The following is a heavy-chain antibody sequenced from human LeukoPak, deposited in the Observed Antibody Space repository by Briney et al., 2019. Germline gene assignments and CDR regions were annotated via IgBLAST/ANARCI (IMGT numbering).Heavy chain of an antibody. CDR3: ARGRGYCSSTSCPLDAFDI. D-gene: IGHD2-2*01. CDR1: GFTFSSYA. CDR2: ISYDGSNK. J-gene: IGHJ3*02. Sequence: GGSLRLSCAASGFTFSSYAMHWVRQAPGKGLEWVAVISYDGSNKYYADSVKGRFTISRDNSKNTLYLQMNNLRAEDTAVYYCARGRGYCSSTSCPLDAFDIWGQGTMVTVSS. V-gene: IGHV3-30*01.